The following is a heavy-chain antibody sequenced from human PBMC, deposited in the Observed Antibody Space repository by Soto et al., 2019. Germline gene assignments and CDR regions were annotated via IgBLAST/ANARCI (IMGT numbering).Heavy chain of an antibody. CDR3: AREGGSGSYYDQKYYFDY. CDR1: GFTFSSDS. D-gene: IGHD3-10*01. V-gene: IGHV3-21*01. CDR2: ISSSSTYI. Sequence: GGSLRLSCAASGFTFSSDSMNWVRQAPGKGLEWVSSISSSSTYIYYADSVKGRFTISRDNAKNSPYLQMNSLRAEDTAVYYCAREGGSGSYYDQKYYFDYWGQGTLVTVSS. J-gene: IGHJ4*02.